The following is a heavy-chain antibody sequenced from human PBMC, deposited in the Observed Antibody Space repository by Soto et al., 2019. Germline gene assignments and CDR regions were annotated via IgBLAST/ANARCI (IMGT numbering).Heavy chain of an antibody. J-gene: IGHJ4*02. V-gene: IGHV1-69*08. CDR1: GGTFSSYT. Sequence: QVQLVQSGAEVKKPGSSVKVSCKASGGTFSSYTISWVRQAPGQGLEWMGRIIPILGIANYAQQFQGRVTITADKYTSTAYMELRSLRSEDTAVYYCSRDPTVTSVDFDYWGQGTLVTVSS. D-gene: IGHD4-17*01. CDR3: SRDPTVTSVDFDY. CDR2: IIPILGIA.